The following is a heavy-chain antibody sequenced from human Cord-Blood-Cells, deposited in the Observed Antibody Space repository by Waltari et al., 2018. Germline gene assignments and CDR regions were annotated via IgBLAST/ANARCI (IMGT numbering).Heavy chain of an antibody. J-gene: IGHJ3*02. Sequence: EVQLVESGGGLVQPGRSLRLSCAASGFPFDDYAMHWVRQAPGKGLEGVSGISWNSGSIGYADSVKGRFTISRDNAKNSLYLQMNSLRAEDMAVYYCAKDNFAFDIWGQGTIVTVSS. CDR1: GFPFDDYA. CDR3: AKDNFAFDI. V-gene: IGHV3-9*03. D-gene: IGHD1-1*01. CDR2: ISWNSGSI.